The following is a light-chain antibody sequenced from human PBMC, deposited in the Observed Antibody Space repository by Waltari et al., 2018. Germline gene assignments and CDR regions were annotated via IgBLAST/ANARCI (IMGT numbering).Light chain of an antibody. CDR1: SGDVGGYTY. CDR3: CSYAGRYSYV. Sequence: QSALTQPRSVSGSPGQSVTISCTGASGDVGGYTYVSWYQQPPSKAPKLMIYDVSKRPSGVPDRFFGSKSGDTASLTISGLRAEDEADYYCCSYAGRYSYVFGTGTKVTVL. V-gene: IGLV2-11*01. CDR2: DVS. J-gene: IGLJ1*01.